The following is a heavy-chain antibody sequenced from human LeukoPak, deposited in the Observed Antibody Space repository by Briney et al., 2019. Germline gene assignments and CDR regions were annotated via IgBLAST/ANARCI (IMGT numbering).Heavy chain of an antibody. D-gene: IGHD3-22*01. J-gene: IGHJ4*02. Sequence: SETLSLTCTVSGGSISSYYWSWIRQPPGKGLEWIGSIYYSGSTYYNPSLKSRVTISVDTSKNQFSLKLSSVTAADTAVYYCARLTYFYDGSDYYYGRLFDYWGQGTLVTVSS. CDR2: IYYSGST. CDR1: GGSISSYY. CDR3: ARLTYFYDGSDYYYGRLFDY. V-gene: IGHV4-59*05.